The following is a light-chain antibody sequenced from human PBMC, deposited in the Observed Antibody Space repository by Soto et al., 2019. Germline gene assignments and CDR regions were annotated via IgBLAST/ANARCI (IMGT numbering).Light chain of an antibody. CDR3: QQYNSYSRT. Sequence: DIQMTQSPSTLSASVGDRVTITSRASQSISSWLAWYQQKPGKAPKLLIYDASSLESGVPSRFSGSGSGTEFTLTISRLQPDDFATYYCQQYNSYSRTFGQGTKVEIK. CDR1: QSISSW. J-gene: IGKJ1*01. CDR2: DAS. V-gene: IGKV1-5*01.